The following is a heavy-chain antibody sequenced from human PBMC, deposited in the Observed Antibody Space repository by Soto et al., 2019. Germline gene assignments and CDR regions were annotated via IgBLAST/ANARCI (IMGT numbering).Heavy chain of an antibody. CDR1: GVSFASFA. D-gene: IGHD5-12*01. J-gene: IGHJ4*02. Sequence: DVRLAESGGGLVQPGGSLRLSCTTSGVSFASFAMTWVRQAPGKGLEWVATISGSDGKTYYADSVKGRFSISRDTSRNTLYLQITSQKADEAANEYCEKWMYLDYWGQGTRGTVTS. CDR2: ISGSDGKT. V-gene: IGHV3-23*04. CDR3: EKWMYLDY.